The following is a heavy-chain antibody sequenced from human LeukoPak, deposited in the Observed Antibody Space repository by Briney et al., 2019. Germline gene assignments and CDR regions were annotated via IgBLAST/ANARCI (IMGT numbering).Heavy chain of an antibody. D-gene: IGHD5-18*01. J-gene: IGHJ4*02. CDR2: IYHSGST. CDR3: ASDLYSYGALDY. CDR1: GGSISSSNW. Sequence: SETLSLTCAVSGGSISSSNWWSWVRQPPGKGLEWIGEIYHSGSTNYNPSLKSRVTISVDKSKNQFSLKLSSVTAADTAVYYCASDLYSYGALDYWGQGTLVTVSS. V-gene: IGHV4-4*02.